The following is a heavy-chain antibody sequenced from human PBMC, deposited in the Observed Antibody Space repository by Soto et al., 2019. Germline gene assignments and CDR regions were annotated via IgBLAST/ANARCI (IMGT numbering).Heavy chain of an antibody. J-gene: IGHJ4*02. Sequence: QVQLVESGGGVVQPGRSLRLSCAASGFTFSSYGMHWVRQAPGKGLEWVAVIWYDGSNKYYADSVKGRFTISRDNSKNTLYLQMNSLRAEDTAVYYCARGIVVGWYYFDYWGQGTLVTVSS. CDR3: ARGIVVGWYYFDY. D-gene: IGHD6-19*01. V-gene: IGHV3-33*01. CDR1: GFTFSSYG. CDR2: IWYDGSNK.